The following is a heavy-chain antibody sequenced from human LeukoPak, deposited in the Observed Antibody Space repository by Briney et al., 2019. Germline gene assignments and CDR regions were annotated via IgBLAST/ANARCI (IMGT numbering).Heavy chain of an antibody. CDR2: ITSGSSYR. Sequence: GGSLRLSCAASGFTFSSYNMNWVRQAPGKGLEWVSSITSGSSYRFYADSVKGRFTISRDNAKNSLFLKMNSLRAEDTAVYYCARVLRYCSGGNCYSGGLGYMDVWGKGTTVTISS. CDR3: ARVLRYCSGGNCYSGGLGYMDV. V-gene: IGHV3-21*04. CDR1: GFTFSSYN. D-gene: IGHD2-15*01. J-gene: IGHJ6*03.